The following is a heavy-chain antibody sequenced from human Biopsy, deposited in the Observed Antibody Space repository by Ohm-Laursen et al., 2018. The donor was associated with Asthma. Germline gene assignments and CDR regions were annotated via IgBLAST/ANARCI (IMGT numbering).Heavy chain of an antibody. CDR3: ARGGYCTSPTCPWGRYATDV. CDR2: IKHDGSEK. J-gene: IGHJ6*02. CDR1: GFTFGDYW. D-gene: IGHD2-2*01. Sequence: SLRLSCAASGFTFGDYWMSWVRQVPGKGLEWVANIKHDGSEKNHVDSLKGRFTISRDNAKNSLYLQMNSLRAEDTAVYYCARGGYCTSPTCPWGRYATDVWGQGTTVTVSS. V-gene: IGHV3-7*01.